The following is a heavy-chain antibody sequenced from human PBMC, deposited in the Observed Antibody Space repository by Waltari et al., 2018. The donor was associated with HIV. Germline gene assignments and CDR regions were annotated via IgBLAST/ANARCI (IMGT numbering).Heavy chain of an antibody. D-gene: IGHD3-10*01. V-gene: IGHV3-74*01. Sequence: EVQLVESGGGLVQHGGSLRLSCAASGFTFRSYWMHWVRQAPGKGLVGVSRIHGDGSSTSYADCVKGRFTISRDNAKNTLYLEMNSLRAEDTAVYYCARREATVVRGVYYYGMDVWGQGTTVTVSS. CDR1: GFTFRSYW. J-gene: IGHJ6*02. CDR3: ARREATVVRGVYYYGMDV. CDR2: IHGDGSST.